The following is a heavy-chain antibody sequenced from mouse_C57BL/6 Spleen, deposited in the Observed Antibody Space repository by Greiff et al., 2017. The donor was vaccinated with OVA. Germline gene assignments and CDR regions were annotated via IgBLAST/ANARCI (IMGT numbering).Heavy chain of an antibody. D-gene: IGHD2-2*01. CDR3: ARRGASGYGYDPYAMDY. CDR2: IDPNSGGT. J-gene: IGHJ4*01. Sequence: VQLQQPGAELVKPGASVKLSCKASGYTFTSYWMHWVKQRPGRGLEWIGRIDPNSGGTKYNEKFKSKATLTVDKPSSTAYMQLSSLTSEDSAVYYCARRGASGYGYDPYAMDYWGQGTSVTVSS. CDR1: GYTFTSYW. V-gene: IGHV1-72*01.